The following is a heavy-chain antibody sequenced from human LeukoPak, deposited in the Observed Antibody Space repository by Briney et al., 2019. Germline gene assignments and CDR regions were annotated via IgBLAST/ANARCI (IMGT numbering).Heavy chain of an antibody. CDR3: ARADPIAAAGTGNY. D-gene: IGHD6-13*01. J-gene: IGHJ4*02. V-gene: IGHV1-18*01. CDR1: GYTFTSYG. Sequence: GASVKVSCKASGYTFTSYGISWVRQAPGQGLEWMGWISAYNGNTNYAQKLQGRVTMTTDTSTSTAYMELRSLRSDDTAVYYCARADPIAAAGTGNYWGQGTLVTVSS. CDR2: ISAYNGNT.